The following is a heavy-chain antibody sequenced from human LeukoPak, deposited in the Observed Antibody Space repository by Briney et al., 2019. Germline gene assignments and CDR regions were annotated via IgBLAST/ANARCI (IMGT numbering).Heavy chain of an antibody. CDR2: ISSSSSYI. V-gene: IGHV3-21*04. D-gene: IGHD3-16*01. CDR3: ARDGFGTGSN. J-gene: IGHJ4*02. Sequence: GGSLRLSCAASGFTFSSYSMNWVRQAPGKGLEWVSSISSSSSYIYYADSVKGRFTISRDNAKNSLYLQMNSLRADDTAVYYCARDGFGTGSNWGQGTLVTVSS. CDR1: GFTFSSYS.